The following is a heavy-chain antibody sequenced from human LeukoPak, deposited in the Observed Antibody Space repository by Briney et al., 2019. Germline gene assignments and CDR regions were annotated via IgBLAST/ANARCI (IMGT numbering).Heavy chain of an antibody. Sequence: GSVKVSCKASGYTFTGYYMHWVRQAPGQGLEWMGWINPNSGGTNYAQKFQGRVTMTRDTSISTAYMERSRLRSDDTAVYYCARESAGIVLMVYATMWSQSGQYNWFAPWGQGTLVTVSS. CDR1: GYTFTGYY. D-gene: IGHD2-8*01. CDR2: INPNSGGT. J-gene: IGHJ5*02. V-gene: IGHV1-2*02. CDR3: ARESAGIVLMVYATMWSQSGQYNWFAP.